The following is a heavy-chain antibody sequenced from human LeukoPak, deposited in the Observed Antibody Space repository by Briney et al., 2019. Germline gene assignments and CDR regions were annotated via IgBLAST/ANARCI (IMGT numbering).Heavy chain of an antibody. J-gene: IGHJ4*02. D-gene: IGHD3-22*01. CDR1: GYTLTELS. V-gene: IGHV1-24*01. CDR3: ATALSYYDSSGYSFDY. CDR2: FDPEDGET. Sequence: ASVKVSCKVSGYTLTELSMHWVRRAPGKGLEWMGGFDPEDGETTYAQKFQGRVTMTEDTSTDTAYMELSSLRSEDTAVYYCATALSYYDSSGYSFDYWGQGTLVTVSS.